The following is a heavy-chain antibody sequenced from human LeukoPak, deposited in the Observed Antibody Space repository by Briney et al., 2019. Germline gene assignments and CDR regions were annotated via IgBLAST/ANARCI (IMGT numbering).Heavy chain of an antibody. D-gene: IGHD5-18*01. CDR1: GGSISSYY. V-gene: IGHV4-59*12. Sequence: SETLSLTCTVSGGSISSYYWSWIRQPPGKGLEWIGYIYYSGSTNYNPSLKSRVTILVDTSKNQFSLKLSSVTAADTAVYYCARVSNTAMVSWGQGTLVTVSS. CDR2: IYYSGST. J-gene: IGHJ5*02. CDR3: ARVSNTAMVS.